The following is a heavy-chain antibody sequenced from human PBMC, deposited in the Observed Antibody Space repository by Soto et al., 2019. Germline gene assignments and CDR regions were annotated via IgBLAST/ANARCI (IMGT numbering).Heavy chain of an antibody. CDR3: AKDHYYDSSGYYKNYYYYGMDV. J-gene: IGHJ6*02. Sequence: ESGGGVVQPGRSLRLSCAASGFTFSNYGMHWVRQAPGKGLEWVAVISYDGSNKYYADSVKGRFTISRDNSKNTLYLQMNSLRAEDTAVYYCAKDHYYDSSGYYKNYYYYGMDVWGQGTTVTVSS. CDR1: GFTFSNYG. D-gene: IGHD3-22*01. CDR2: ISYDGSNK. V-gene: IGHV3-30*18.